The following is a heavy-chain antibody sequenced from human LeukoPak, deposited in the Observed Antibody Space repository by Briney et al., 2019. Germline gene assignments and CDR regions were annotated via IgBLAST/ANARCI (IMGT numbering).Heavy chain of an antibody. CDR1: GGSISSYY. D-gene: IGHD3-22*01. CDR2: IYYSGST. V-gene: IGHV4-59*01. CDR3: ARATIVVVPRAFDI. Sequence: PSETLSLTCTVSGGSISSYYWSWIRQPQGKGLEWIGYIYYSGSTNYNPSLKSRVTISVDTSKNQFSLKLSSVTAADTAVYYCARATIVVVPRAFDIWGQGTMATVSS. J-gene: IGHJ3*02.